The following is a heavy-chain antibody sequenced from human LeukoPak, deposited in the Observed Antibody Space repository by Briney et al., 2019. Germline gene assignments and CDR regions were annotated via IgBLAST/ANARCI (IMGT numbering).Heavy chain of an antibody. J-gene: IGHJ4*02. D-gene: IGHD2-15*01. CDR2: MNPNSGNT. Sequence: ASVKVSCKASGYTFTSYDINWVRQATGQGLEWMGWMNPNSGNTGYAQKFQGRVTMTRNTSISTAYMELSSLRSEDTAVYYCARAVKYCSGGSCYFYFDYWGQGTLATVSS. V-gene: IGHV1-8*01. CDR1: GYTFTSYD. CDR3: ARAVKYCSGGSCYFYFDY.